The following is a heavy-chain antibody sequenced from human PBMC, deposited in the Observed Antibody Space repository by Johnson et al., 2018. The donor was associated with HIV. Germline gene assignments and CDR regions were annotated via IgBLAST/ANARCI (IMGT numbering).Heavy chain of an antibody. CDR3: AREKATLWFRASGAAFNI. Sequence: VQLVESGGGVVRPGGSLRLSCAASGFTFDDYGMNWVRQAPGKGLEWVSGINCNGGSTGYADSVKGRFTISRDNAKNSLPLQMNSLRAEDTAVYYCAREKATLWFRASGAAFNIWGQGTTVTVSS. CDR2: INCNGGST. J-gene: IGHJ3*02. D-gene: IGHD3-10*01. CDR1: GFTFDDYG. V-gene: IGHV3-20*04.